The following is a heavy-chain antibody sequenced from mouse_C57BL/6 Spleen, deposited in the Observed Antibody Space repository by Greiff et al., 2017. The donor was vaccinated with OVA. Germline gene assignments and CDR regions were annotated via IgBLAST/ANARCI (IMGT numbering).Heavy chain of an antibody. Sequence: QVQLQQSGAELAKPGASVKLSCKASGYTFTSYWMHWVKQRPGQGLEWIGYINPSSGYTKYNQKFKDKATLTADKSSSTAYMQLSSLTYEDSAVYYCASPYYDYDEGFAYWGQGTLVTVSA. J-gene: IGHJ3*01. V-gene: IGHV1-7*01. CDR2: INPSSGYT. CDR1: GYTFTSYW. D-gene: IGHD2-4*01. CDR3: ASPYYDYDEGFAY.